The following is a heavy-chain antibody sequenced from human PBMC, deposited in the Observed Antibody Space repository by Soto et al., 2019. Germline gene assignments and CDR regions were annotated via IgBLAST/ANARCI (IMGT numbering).Heavy chain of an antibody. CDR2: IWYDGSNK. Sequence: HVQLVQSGGGVVQPGRSLRLSCAASGFTFSSYGMHWVRQAPGKGLEWVAVIWYDGSNKYYADSVKGRFTISRDNSKNTLYLQMNSLRAEDTAVYYCARDSEGHILASWVYYYYGMDVWGQGTTVTVSS. J-gene: IGHJ6*02. CDR1: GFTFSSYG. CDR3: ARDSEGHILASWVYYYYGMDV. D-gene: IGHD3-9*01. V-gene: IGHV3-33*01.